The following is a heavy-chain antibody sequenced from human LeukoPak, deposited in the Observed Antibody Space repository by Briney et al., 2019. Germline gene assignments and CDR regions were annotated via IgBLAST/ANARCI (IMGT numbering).Heavy chain of an antibody. V-gene: IGHV3-23*01. CDR1: GLTFSSYG. D-gene: IGHD6-13*01. CDR3: AKHSNAWYGALDF. J-gene: IGHJ4*02. Sequence: GGSLRLSCAASGLTFSSYGMSWVRQAPGKGLEWVSGLSESGGSTYYADSVRGRFTISRDNSKNTLYLQMNSLRAEDTALYYCAKHSNAWYGALDFWGQGTLVTVSS. CDR2: LSESGGST.